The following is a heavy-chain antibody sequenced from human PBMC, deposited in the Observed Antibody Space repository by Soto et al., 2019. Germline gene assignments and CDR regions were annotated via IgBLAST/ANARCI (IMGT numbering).Heavy chain of an antibody. D-gene: IGHD1-26*01. CDR2: IIPIFGTA. V-gene: IGHV1-69*12. Sequence: QVQLVQSGAEVKKPGSSVKVSCKASGGTFSSYAISWVRQAPGQGLEWTGGIIPIFGTADYAQKFQGRVTINADESTSTAYMELSSLRSEDTAVYYCARHVGNGGYYYYGMDVWGQGTTVTVSS. CDR1: GGTFSSYA. CDR3: ARHVGNGGYYYYGMDV. J-gene: IGHJ6*02.